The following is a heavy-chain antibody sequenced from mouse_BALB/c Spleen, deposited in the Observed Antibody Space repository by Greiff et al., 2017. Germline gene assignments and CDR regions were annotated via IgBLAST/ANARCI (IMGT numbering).Heavy chain of an antibody. V-gene: IGHV7-3*02. Sequence: EVQGVESGGGLVQPGGSLRLSCATSGFTFTDYYMSWVRQPPGKALEWLGFIRNKANGYTTEYSASVKGRFTISRDNSQSILYLQMNTLRAEDSATYYCARGYDGYFYYFDYWGQGTTLTVSS. D-gene: IGHD2-3*01. J-gene: IGHJ2*01. CDR2: IRNKANGYTT. CDR1: GFTFTDYY. CDR3: ARGYDGYFYYFDY.